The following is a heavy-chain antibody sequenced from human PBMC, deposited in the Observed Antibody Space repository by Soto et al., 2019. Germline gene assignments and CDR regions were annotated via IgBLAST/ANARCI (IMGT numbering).Heavy chain of an antibody. D-gene: IGHD1-26*01. CDR1: GGSISGHY. CDR2: IYYSGST. J-gene: IGHJ5*02. Sequence: QVQLQESGPGLVKTSETLSLTCTVSGGSISGHYWSWIRQPPGKGLEWIGYIYYSGSTNYNPSLKSRVTLSVNPSTNQFSPHMTSVTAAHTAVYYCARDRWGLSRVLRWFDPWGQGTLVTVSS. V-gene: IGHV4-59*11. CDR3: ARDRWGLSRVLRWFDP.